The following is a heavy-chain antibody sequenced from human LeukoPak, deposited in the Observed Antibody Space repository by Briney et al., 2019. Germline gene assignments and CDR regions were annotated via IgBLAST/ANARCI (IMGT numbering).Heavy chain of an antibody. J-gene: IGHJ4*02. V-gene: IGHV3-30*04. D-gene: IGHD2-15*01. CDR3: ARAPVTSCRGAFCYPFDY. CDR1: GFTFSSYA. CDR2: ISYDGGNK. Sequence: GGSLRLSCAASGFTFSSYALHWVRQAPGKGLEWVAVISYDGGNKYYTDSVKGRFTISRDNSKNTLYLQMNRLRVEDAAVYYCARAPVTSCRGAFCYPFDYWGQGTLVTVSS.